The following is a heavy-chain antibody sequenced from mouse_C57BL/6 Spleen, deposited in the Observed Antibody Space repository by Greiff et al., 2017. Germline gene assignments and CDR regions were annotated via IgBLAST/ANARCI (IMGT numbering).Heavy chain of an antibody. V-gene: IGHV1-50*01. D-gene: IGHD3-3*01. CDR3: ARRGGREYFDY. Sequence: QVQLKQPGAELVKPGASVKLSCKASGYTFTSYWMQWVKQRPGQGLEWIGEIDPSDSYTNYNQKFKGKATLTVDTSSSTAYMQLSSLTSEDSAVYYCARRGGREYFDYWGQGTTLTVSS. CDR2: IDPSDSYT. CDR1: GYTFTSYW. J-gene: IGHJ2*01.